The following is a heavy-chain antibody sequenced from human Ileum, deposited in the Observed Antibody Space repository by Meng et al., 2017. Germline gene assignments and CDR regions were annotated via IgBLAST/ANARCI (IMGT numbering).Heavy chain of an antibody. CDR3: ARDSSGWYWYFQH. V-gene: IGHV1-46*01. D-gene: IGHD6-19*01. J-gene: IGHJ1*01. Sequence: ASVQVSCKASGYTFTSYYMHWVRQAPGQGLEWMGIINPSSGGTTYAQKFQGRVSMTRDTSTSTVYMEMTSLRSEDTAVYYCARDSSGWYWYFQHWGQGTLVTVSS. CDR2: INPSSGGT. CDR1: GYTFTSYY.